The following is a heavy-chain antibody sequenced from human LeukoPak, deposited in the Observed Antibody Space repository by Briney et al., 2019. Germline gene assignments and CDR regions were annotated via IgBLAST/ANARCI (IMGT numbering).Heavy chain of an antibody. Sequence: PGGSLRLSCAASGFTVSSNYMTWVRQAPGKGLEWVSVIYSGGGTFYADSVKGRFTISRDNSKNTMYLQMNSLRAEDTAVYYCGRGPSVAGLWGDYWGQGTLVTVSS. J-gene: IGHJ4*02. CDR3: GRGPSVAGLWGDY. CDR2: IYSGGGT. V-gene: IGHV3-53*01. CDR1: GFTVSSNY. D-gene: IGHD6-6*01.